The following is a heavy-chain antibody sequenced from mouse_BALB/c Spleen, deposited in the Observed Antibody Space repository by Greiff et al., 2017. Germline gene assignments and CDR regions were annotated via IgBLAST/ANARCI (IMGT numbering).Heavy chain of an antibody. CDR3: ARYHDYDPFAY. CDR2: IWGDGST. D-gene: IGHD2-4*01. J-gene: IGHJ3*01. CDR1: GFSLTGYG. V-gene: IGHV2-6-7*01. Sequence: VQVVESGPGLVAPSQSLSITCTVSGFSLTGYGVNWVRQTPGKGLEWLGMIWGDGSTDYNSALKSRLSISKDNSKSQVFLKMNSLQTDDTARYYCARYHDYDPFAYWGQGTLVTVSA.